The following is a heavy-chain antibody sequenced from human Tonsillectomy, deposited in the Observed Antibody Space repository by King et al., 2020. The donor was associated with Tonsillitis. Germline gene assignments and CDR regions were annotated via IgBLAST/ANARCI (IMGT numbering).Heavy chain of an antibody. J-gene: IGHJ5*02. D-gene: IGHD6-13*01. CDR3: GRVMSWYENWFDP. Sequence: QLQESGPGLVKPSQTLSLTCTVSGDSIDSGSHYWGWIRQPAGKGLEFIGRIFSSGNTNYNPSLKSRVTMSVDTSKNQFSLKLTSVTAADTAVYYWGRVMSWYENWFDPWGQGTLVTVSS. CDR2: IFSSGNT. V-gene: IGHV4-61*02. CDR1: GDSIDSGSHY.